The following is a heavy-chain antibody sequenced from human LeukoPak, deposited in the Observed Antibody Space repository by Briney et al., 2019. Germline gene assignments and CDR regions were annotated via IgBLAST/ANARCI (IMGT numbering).Heavy chain of an antibody. J-gene: IGHJ5*02. D-gene: IGHD3-16*01. CDR3: ARDASIIIRGRDWFDP. Sequence: GASVKVSRKASGYSFTNYGVNWVRQAPGQGLEWMGWINTNTGNPTYAQGFTGRFVFSLDTSVTTAYLQISSLKAEDTATYYCARDASIIIRGRDWFDPWGQGTLVTVSS. CDR1: GYSFTNYG. V-gene: IGHV7-4-1*02. CDR2: INTNTGNP.